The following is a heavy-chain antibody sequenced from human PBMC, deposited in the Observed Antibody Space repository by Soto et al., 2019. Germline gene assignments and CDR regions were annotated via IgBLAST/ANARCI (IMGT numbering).Heavy chain of an antibody. D-gene: IGHD3-10*01. CDR1: GGTFSSYT. J-gene: IGHJ4*02. CDR3: AREEYYYGSGAFFDY. V-gene: IGHV1-69*08. Sequence: QVQLVQSGAEVKKPGSSVKVSCKASGGTFSSYTISWVRQAPGQGLEWMGRIIPILGIANYAQKFQGRVTMTADQSTSTAYMELSSLRSEDTAVYYCAREEYYYGSGAFFDYWGQGTLVTVSS. CDR2: IIPILGIA.